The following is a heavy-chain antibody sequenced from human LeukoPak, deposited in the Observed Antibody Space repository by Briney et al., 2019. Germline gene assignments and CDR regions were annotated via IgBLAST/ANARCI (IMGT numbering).Heavy chain of an antibody. CDR3: ARVRGRSTWYGGGLDC. V-gene: IGHV3-48*04. CDR1: GFTFSSYS. D-gene: IGHD2-15*01. CDR2: ISSSGSSI. Sequence: GESLRLSCAASGFTFSSYSMNWVRQAPGKGLEWISYISSSGSSIYYADSVKGRFTISRDNAKNSLDLQMNSLRVEDTAIYYCARVRGRSTWYGGGLDCWGQGTLVTVSS. J-gene: IGHJ4*02.